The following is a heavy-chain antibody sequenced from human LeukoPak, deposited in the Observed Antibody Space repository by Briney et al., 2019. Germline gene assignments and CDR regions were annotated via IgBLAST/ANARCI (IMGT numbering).Heavy chain of an antibody. J-gene: IGHJ4*02. D-gene: IGHD1-26*01. CDR3: ARDYDVSGSYGG. Sequence: PGGSLRLSCAASGFTFSSYEMNWVRQAPGKGLEWVSYISSSGSTIYYADSVKGRFTNSRDNAKNSLYLQMNSLRAEDTAVYYCARDYDVSGSYGGWGQGTLVTVSS. V-gene: IGHV3-48*03. CDR1: GFTFSSYE. CDR2: ISSSGSTI.